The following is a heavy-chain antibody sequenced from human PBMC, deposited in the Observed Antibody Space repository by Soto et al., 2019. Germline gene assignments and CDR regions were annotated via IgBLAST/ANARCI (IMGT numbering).Heavy chain of an antibody. CDR2: IYYSGST. CDR3: ARLYYYDTSGDEYFDY. CDR1: GGSISSYY. J-gene: IGHJ4*02. D-gene: IGHD3-22*01. Sequence: SETLSLTCTVSGGSISSYYWSWIRQPPGKGLEWIGYIYYSGSTNYNPSLKSRVTISVDTSKNQFSLKLSSVTAADTAVYYCARLYYYDTSGDEYFDYWGQGNLVTVS. V-gene: IGHV4-59*01.